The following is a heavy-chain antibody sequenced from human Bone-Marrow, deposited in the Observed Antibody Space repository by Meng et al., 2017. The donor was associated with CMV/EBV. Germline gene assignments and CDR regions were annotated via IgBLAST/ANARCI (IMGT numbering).Heavy chain of an antibody. J-gene: IGHJ4*02. V-gene: IGHV4-59*01. CDR3: ARERRDYDFWSGYYAGYYFDY. Sequence: GSLRLSCTVSGASISSYYWSWIRQPPGKGPEWIGHIYDKGSTNHNPSLKSRVTISVDTSKNHFSLKLTSVTAADTAVYYCARERRDYDFWSGYYAGYYFDYWGQGTLVTVSS. CDR2: IYDKGST. D-gene: IGHD3-3*01. CDR1: GASISSYY.